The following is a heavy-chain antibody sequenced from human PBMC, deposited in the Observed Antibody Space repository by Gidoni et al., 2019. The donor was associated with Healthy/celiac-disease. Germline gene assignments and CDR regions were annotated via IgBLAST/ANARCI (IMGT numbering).Heavy chain of an antibody. V-gene: IGHV3-30*18. Sequence: QVQLVESGGGVVQPGRSLRLSCAASAFTFRSDGMHWVRRAPGKGLGWVAVISYDGSNKYYADSVKGRFTISRDNSKNTLYLQMNSLRAEDTAVYYCAKERGARGYSYGVFDYWGQGTLVTVSS. CDR1: AFTFRSDG. CDR2: ISYDGSNK. D-gene: IGHD5-18*01. CDR3: AKERGARGYSYGVFDY. J-gene: IGHJ4*02.